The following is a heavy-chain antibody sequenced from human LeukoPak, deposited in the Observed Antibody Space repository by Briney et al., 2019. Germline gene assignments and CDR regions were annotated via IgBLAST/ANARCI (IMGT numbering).Heavy chain of an antibody. J-gene: IGHJ3*02. CDR3: ARDRGRDVFGVVTDVFDI. CDR1: GFTFSSYG. D-gene: IGHD3-3*01. CDR2: IWYDGSNK. V-gene: IGHV3-30*02. Sequence: GGSLRLSCAASGFTFSSYGMHWVRQAPGKGLEWVAFIWYDGSNKFYADSGKARFTISRDNHENTVHLQMNSQRGKDTAMSYCARDRGRDVFGVVTDVFDIGGEGTMVTV.